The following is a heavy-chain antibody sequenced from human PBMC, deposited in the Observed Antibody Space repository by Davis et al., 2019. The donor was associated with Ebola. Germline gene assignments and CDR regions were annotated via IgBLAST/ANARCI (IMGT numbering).Heavy chain of an antibody. V-gene: IGHV4-34*01. J-gene: IGHJ5*02. CDR3: ARGEYIDSSSWYVIES. Sequence: ESLKISCAVSGLTVGSNYLSWVRQAPGKGLEWIGEINHSGSTNYNPSLKSRVTISVDTSKNRFSLKLNSLSAADTAVYYCARGEYIDSSSWYVIESWGQGTLVTVSS. CDR1: GLTVGSNY. D-gene: IGHD6-13*01. CDR2: INHSGST.